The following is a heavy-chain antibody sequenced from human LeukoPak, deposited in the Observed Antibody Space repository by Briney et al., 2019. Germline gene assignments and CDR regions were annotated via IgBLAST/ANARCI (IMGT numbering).Heavy chain of an antibody. CDR3: AKSNGYGLVDI. Sequence: PSGTLSLTCAVSGGSLSSSNWWSWVRQPPGKGLEWIGEIYHRGSTNYNPSLKGRVTISVDKSKHQFSLKLSSVTAADTAVYYCAKSNGYGLVDIWGQGTMVTVSS. J-gene: IGHJ3*02. CDR1: GGSLSSSNW. V-gene: IGHV4-4*02. CDR2: IYHRGST. D-gene: IGHD3-10*01.